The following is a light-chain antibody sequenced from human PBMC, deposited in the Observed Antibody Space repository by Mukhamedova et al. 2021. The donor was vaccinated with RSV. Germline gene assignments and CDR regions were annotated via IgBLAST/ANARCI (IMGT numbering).Light chain of an antibody. V-gene: IGKV3-20*01. Sequence: GERATLSCRASQSVSSSYLAWYQQKPGQAPRLLIYGASIRATCIPDRFSGSGSGTDFTLTISRLEPEDFAVYYCQQYGSSPLTFG. CDR1: QSVSSSY. J-gene: IGKJ4*01. CDR2: GAS. CDR3: QQYGSSPLT.